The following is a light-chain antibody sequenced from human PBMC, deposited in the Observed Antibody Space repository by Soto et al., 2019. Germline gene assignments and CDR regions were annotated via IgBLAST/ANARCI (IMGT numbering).Light chain of an antibody. V-gene: IGKV3-15*01. CDR1: QSVSRS. CDR3: QQYNNRPLYT. CDR2: GAS. Sequence: EIVMTQSPATLSVSPGERATLTCRASQSVSRSLAWYQQNLGQAPRLLIYGASTRATGIPARFSGSRSGTEFTLTISSLQSEDFAVYYCQQYNNRPLYTFGQGTKLEIK. J-gene: IGKJ2*01.